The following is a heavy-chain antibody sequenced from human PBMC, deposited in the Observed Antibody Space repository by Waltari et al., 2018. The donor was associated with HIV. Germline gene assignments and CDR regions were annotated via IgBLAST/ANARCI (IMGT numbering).Heavy chain of an antibody. CDR2: INPNNGDT. V-gene: IGHV1-2*06. CDR1: GYTFINYY. Sequence: QIQLVQSGAEAREPGASVKLSCKASGYTFINYYIHWLRQAPGQGLEWMGRINPNNGDTVYGERVLGRVTMTRDTSISTVYLELGRLSFDDSAVYFCVRGYCGGDCAPGGYWGQGALVTVSS. CDR3: VRGYCGGDCAPGGY. J-gene: IGHJ4*02. D-gene: IGHD2-21*01.